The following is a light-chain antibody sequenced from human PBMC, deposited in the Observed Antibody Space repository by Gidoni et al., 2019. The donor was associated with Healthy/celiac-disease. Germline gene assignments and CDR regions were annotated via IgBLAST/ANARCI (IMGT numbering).Light chain of an antibody. CDR2: EAS. V-gene: IGKV3-11*01. CDR1: QRVISY. Sequence: EVVLTQYPSTLSLSPGERGTLSCRASQRVISYLAWYQQNPGQAPSLLIYEASNRATGIPARFSGSGSGTDFTLTISSLEPEDFAVYYCLQRSHWPWTFXXXTKVEIK. CDR3: LQRSHWPWT. J-gene: IGKJ1*01.